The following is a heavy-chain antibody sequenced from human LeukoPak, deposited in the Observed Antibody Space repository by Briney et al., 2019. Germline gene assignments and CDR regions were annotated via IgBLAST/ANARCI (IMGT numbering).Heavy chain of an antibody. J-gene: IGHJ3*02. D-gene: IGHD2-15*01. V-gene: IGHV3-48*02. CDR2: ISSSSSTI. Sequence: PGGSLRLSCAASGFTFSNYNINWVRQAPGKGLEWLSYISSSSSTIYYAHSVKGRFTISRDNAKNSLYLQMNSLRDEDTAVYYCARVVIAANPDAFDIWSQGTMVTVSS. CDR1: GFTFSNYN. CDR3: ARVVIAANPDAFDI.